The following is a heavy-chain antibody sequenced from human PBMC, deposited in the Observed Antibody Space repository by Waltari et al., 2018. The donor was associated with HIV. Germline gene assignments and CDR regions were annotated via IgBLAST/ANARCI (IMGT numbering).Heavy chain of an antibody. J-gene: IGHJ3*02. CDR1: GGTFSIYA. CDR2: IIPILGIA. Sequence: QVQLVQSGAEVKKPGSSVKVSCKASGGTFSIYAIRWVRQAPGQGLEWMGRIIPILGIANYEKKSQGRVTITADKAPRRAYMGGGSLRSEDTAVDYCAREGMGTPPAFDIWGQGTMVTVSS. D-gene: IGHD7-27*01. V-gene: IGHV1-69*04. CDR3: AREGMGTPPAFDI.